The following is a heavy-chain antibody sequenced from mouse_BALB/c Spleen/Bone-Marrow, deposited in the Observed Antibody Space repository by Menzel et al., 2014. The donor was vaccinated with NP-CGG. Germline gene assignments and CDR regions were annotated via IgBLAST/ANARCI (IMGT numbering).Heavy chain of an antibody. Sequence: VQLQQPGPEPVKPGASVKISCKTSGYTFTEYTMHWVKQSHGKSLEWIGGINPNNGGTIYNQKFKGKATLTVDKSSSTAYMELRSLTSEDSAVYYCARKDYGYNYVMDYWGQGTSVTVSS. CDR1: GYTFTEYT. CDR3: ARKDYGYNYVMDY. CDR2: INPNNGGT. V-gene: IGHV1-18*01. D-gene: IGHD1-2*01. J-gene: IGHJ4*01.